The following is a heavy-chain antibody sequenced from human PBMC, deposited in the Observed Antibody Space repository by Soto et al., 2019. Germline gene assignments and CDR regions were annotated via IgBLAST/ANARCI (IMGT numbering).Heavy chain of an antibody. V-gene: IGHV3-23*01. CDR2: ISGSGGTT. D-gene: IGHD3-22*01. J-gene: IGHJ4*02. CDR3: GKDGAYDASSGYWAFDD. CDR1: RFSFSSYA. Sequence: GGSLRLSCTASRFSFSSYAMSWVRQAPGKGLEWVSSISGSGGTTYYADSVKGRFTISRDNFKSTLYLQMNSLRAEDTAVYYCGKDGAYDASSGYWAFDDWGQGTLVTVSS.